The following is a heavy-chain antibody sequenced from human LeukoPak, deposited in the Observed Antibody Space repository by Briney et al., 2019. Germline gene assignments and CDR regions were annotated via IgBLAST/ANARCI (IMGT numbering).Heavy chain of an antibody. D-gene: IGHD3/OR15-3a*01. J-gene: IGHJ4*02. CDR3: ARAHGILDRLAGY. Sequence: TGGSLRLSCAASGFTFSSYSMNWVRQAPGKGLEWVSSISSSSSYIYYADSVKGRFTISRDNAKNSLYLQMNSLRAEDTAVYHCARAHGILDRLAGYWGQGTLVTVSS. CDR1: GFTFSSYS. CDR2: ISSSSSYI. V-gene: IGHV3-21*01.